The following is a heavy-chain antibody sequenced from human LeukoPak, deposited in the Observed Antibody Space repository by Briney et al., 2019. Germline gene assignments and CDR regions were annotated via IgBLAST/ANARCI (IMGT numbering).Heavy chain of an antibody. J-gene: IGHJ4*02. CDR2: IKQDGSEK. D-gene: IGHD2-2*01. CDR1: GFTFSSYA. CDR3: ARGYCSSTSCFSAGLKDF. Sequence: GGSLRLSCEASGFTFSSYAMSWVRQAPGKGLEWVANIKQDGSEKYYVDSVKGRFTISRDNAKNSLYLQMNSLRADDTALYYCARGYCSSTSCFSAGLKDFWGQGTLVTVSS. V-gene: IGHV3-7*01.